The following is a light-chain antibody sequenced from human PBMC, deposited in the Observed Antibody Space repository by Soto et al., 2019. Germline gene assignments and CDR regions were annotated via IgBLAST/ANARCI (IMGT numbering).Light chain of an antibody. CDR2: GGS. V-gene: IGKV3-20*01. CDR1: QSVSSNH. CDR3: QQYGSSPQIT. J-gene: IGKJ5*01. Sequence: DIVLTQSPGTLSLSPGERATLSCRASQSVSSNHLAWYQQKPGQAPRLIFYGGSSRATGIPVRFSGSGSGTDFTLTISRLEPEDFAVYYCQQYGSSPQITFGQGTRLEIK.